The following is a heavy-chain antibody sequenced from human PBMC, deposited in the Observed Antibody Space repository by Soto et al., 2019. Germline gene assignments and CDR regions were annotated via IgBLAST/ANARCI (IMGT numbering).Heavy chain of an antibody. D-gene: IGHD6-13*01. V-gene: IGHV5-51*01. Sequence: PGESLKISCKGSGYSFTSYWIGWVRQMPGKGLDWMGIIYPGDSDTRYSPSFQGQVTISADKSISTAYLQWSSLKAPDTAMYYCARHVYSSSWYSYYYYGMDVWGQGTTVTVSS. J-gene: IGHJ6*02. CDR3: ARHVYSSSWYSYYYYGMDV. CDR2: IYPGDSDT. CDR1: GYSFTSYW.